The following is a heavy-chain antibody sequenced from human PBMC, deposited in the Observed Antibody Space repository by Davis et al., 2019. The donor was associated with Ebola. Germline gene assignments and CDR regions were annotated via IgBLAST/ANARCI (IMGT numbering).Heavy chain of an antibody. V-gene: IGHV3-30*04. CDR3: ARDRWPAGWFDP. J-gene: IGHJ5*02. CDR1: GFTFSSYA. Sequence: PGGSLRLSCAASGFTFSSYAMHWVRQAPGKGLEWVAVISYDGSNKYYADSVKGRFTISRDNSKNTLYLQMNSLRAEDTAVYYCARDRWPAGWFDPWGQGTLVTVSS. CDR2: ISYDGSNK. D-gene: IGHD4-23*01.